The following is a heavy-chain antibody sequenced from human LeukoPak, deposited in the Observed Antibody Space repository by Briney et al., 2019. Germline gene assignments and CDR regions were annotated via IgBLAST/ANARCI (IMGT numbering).Heavy chain of an antibody. J-gene: IGHJ3*02. Sequence: ASVKVSCKASGYTFTSYYMHWVRQAPGQGLEWMGIINPSGDSTSYAQKFQGRVTMTRDMSTSTVYMELSSLRSEDTAVYYCARDLYSSSWSDAFDIWGQGTMVTVSS. V-gene: IGHV1-46*01. CDR1: GYTFTSYY. D-gene: IGHD6-13*01. CDR2: INPSGDST. CDR3: ARDLYSSSWSDAFDI.